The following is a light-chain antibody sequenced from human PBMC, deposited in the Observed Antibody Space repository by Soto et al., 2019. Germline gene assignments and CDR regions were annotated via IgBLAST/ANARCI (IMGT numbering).Light chain of an antibody. CDR1: QSVSSS. CDR3: QQHGQWPIT. J-gene: IGKJ5*01. Sequence: IVLPQAPATLSLSPGERATLSCRASQSVSSSLAWYQQKPGQAPRLLISDTSNRATGIPARFSGSGSGTEFTLTISSLQPEDFATYYCQQHGQWPITFGQGTRLEIK. CDR2: DTS. V-gene: IGKV3-11*01.